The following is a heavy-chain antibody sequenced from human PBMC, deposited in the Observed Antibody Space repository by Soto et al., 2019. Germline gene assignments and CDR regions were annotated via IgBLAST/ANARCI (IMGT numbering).Heavy chain of an antibody. CDR2: IKQDGSEK. D-gene: IGHD2-15*01. J-gene: IGHJ5*02. Sequence: PGGSLRLSCAASGFTFSNYWMSLVRQAPGKGLEWVANIKQDGSEKYYVDSVKGRFTISRDNAKNSLYLQMNSLRAEDTAVYYCARVLKVVAAPNWFDPWGQGTLVTVSS. V-gene: IGHV3-7*01. CDR1: GFTFSNYW. CDR3: ARVLKVVAAPNWFDP.